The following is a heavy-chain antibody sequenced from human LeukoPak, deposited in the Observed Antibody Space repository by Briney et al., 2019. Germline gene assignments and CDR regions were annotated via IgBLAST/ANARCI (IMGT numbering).Heavy chain of an antibody. CDR1: EYTLTELS. J-gene: IGHJ4*02. Sequence: ASVKVSCKISEYTLTELSIHWVRQAPGKGLEWMGGFHVEDGEIVYSQKFQGRVSMTEDTSTDTAYMELSSLTSEDTAIYYCAGVLGATTFNYWGQGTLVTVSS. CDR2: FHVEDGEI. V-gene: IGHV1-24*01. D-gene: IGHD1-26*01. CDR3: AGVLGATTFNY.